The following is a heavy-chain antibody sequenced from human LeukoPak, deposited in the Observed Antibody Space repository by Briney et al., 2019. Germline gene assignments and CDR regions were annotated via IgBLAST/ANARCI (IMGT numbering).Heavy chain of an antibody. CDR2: IYYSGST. CDR3: ATNRMGEWFGELHHAFDI. V-gene: IGHV4-59*08. J-gene: IGHJ3*02. Sequence: SETLSLTCTVSGGSISSYYWSWIRQPPGKGLEWIGYIYYSGSTNYNPSLKSRVTISVDTSKNQFSLKLSSVAAADTAVYYCATNRMGEWFGELHHAFDIWGQGTMVTVSS. D-gene: IGHD3-10*01. CDR1: GGSISSYY.